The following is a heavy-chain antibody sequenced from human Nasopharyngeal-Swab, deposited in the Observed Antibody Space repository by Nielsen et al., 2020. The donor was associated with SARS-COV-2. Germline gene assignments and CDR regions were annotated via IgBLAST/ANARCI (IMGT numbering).Heavy chain of an antibody. V-gene: IGHV3-33*01. D-gene: IGHD6-19*01. CDR2: IWYDGSNK. Sequence: WIRQPPGEGLEWVAVIWYDGSNKYYADSVKGRFTISRDNAKNSLYLQMNSLRDEDTAVYYCARVRYSSGWSLDYWGQGTLVTVSS. CDR3: ARVRYSSGWSLDY. J-gene: IGHJ4*02.